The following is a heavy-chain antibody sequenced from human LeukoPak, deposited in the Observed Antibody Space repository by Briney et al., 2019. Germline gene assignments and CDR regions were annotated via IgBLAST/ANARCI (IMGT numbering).Heavy chain of an antibody. V-gene: IGHV4-4*07. Sequence: SETLSLTCTVSGGSISSYYWSWIRQPAGKGLEWIGRIYTSGSTNYNPSLKSRVTMSVDTSKNQFSLTMRAVTAADTALYYCARSEINDYMRFWGQGILVTVSS. D-gene: IGHD4-11*01. CDR1: GGSISSYY. J-gene: IGHJ4*02. CDR2: IYTSGST. CDR3: ARSEINDYMRF.